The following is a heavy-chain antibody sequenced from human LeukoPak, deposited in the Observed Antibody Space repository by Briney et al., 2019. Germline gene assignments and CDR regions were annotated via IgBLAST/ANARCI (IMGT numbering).Heavy chain of an antibody. V-gene: IGHV3-74*01. J-gene: IGHJ3*02. Sequence: PGGSLRLSCAASGFTFSRYWMHWVRQAPGKGLLWVSRINSDGSSTYYADSVKGRFTTSRDNAKNALHLQMNSLTAEDTAMYYCVLDLFSSFAFDIWGQGTMVTVSS. CDR3: VLDLFSSFAFDI. D-gene: IGHD3/OR15-3a*01. CDR2: INSDGSST. CDR1: GFTFSRYW.